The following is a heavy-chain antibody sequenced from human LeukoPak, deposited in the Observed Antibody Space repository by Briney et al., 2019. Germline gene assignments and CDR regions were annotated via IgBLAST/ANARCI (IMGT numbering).Heavy chain of an antibody. V-gene: IGHV4-34*01. CDR3: ALSLKGGTTDY. D-gene: IGHD1-7*01. CDR1: GGSFSDYY. CDR2: INHSGGS. Sequence: SETLSLTCAVYGGSFSDYYWSWIRQPPGKGLEWIGEINHSGGSNYNPSLKSRVTLSVDTSKNQLSLKLSSVTAADTAVYYCALSLKGGTTDYWGQGTLVTVSS. J-gene: IGHJ4*02.